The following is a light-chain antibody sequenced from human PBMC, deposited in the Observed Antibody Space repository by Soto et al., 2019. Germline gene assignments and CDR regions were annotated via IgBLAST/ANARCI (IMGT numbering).Light chain of an antibody. CDR1: QSISSW. CDR3: QQYNDNWT. J-gene: IGKJ1*01. Sequence: DIQMTQFPSTLSASVGDRVTITCRASQSISSWLAWYQQKPGQAPKLLIYKASTLQSGVPSRFGGSGSGTEFTLAISSLQPDDSATYYCQQYNDNWTFGQGTKVDIK. CDR2: KAS. V-gene: IGKV1-5*03.